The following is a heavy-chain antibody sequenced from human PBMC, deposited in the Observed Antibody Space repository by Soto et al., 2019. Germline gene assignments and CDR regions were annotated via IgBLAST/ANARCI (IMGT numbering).Heavy chain of an antibody. J-gene: IGHJ3*02. D-gene: IGHD4-17*01. CDR3: AREATTEPGAFDI. V-gene: IGHV4-34*01. CDR1: GGSFSGYY. Sequence: SETLSLTCAVHGGSFSGYYWSWIRQPPGKGLEWIGEINHSGSTNYNPSLKSRVTISVDTSKNQFSLKLSSVTAADTAVYYCAREATTEPGAFDIWGQGTMVTVSS. CDR2: INHSGST.